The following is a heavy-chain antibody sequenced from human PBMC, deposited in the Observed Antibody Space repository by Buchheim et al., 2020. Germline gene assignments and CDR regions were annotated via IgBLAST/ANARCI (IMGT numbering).Heavy chain of an antibody. CDR2: INEDGTEK. Sequence: EVYLVESGGDLVQPGGSLRLSCAASGFTFRNYWMNWVRQAPGRGLEWVANINEDGTEKYYVDSVKGRFTISRDNAMSSVYLQMSSLRVEDTAVYYCAKHSIPWGQGT. CDR1: GFTFRNYW. V-gene: IGHV3-7*03. D-gene: IGHD2/OR15-2a*01. CDR3: AKHSIP. J-gene: IGHJ5*02.